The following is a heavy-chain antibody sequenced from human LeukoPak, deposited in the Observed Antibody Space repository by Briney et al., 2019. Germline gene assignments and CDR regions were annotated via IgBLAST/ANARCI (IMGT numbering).Heavy chain of an antibody. V-gene: IGHV4-4*07. CDR1: GGSISSYY. Sequence: ETLSLTCTVSGGSISSYYWSWIRQPAGKGLEWIGRIYTSGSTNYNPSLKSRVTMSVDTSKNQFSPKLSSVTAADTAVYYCARALTVTTFYYYYGMDVWGQGTKVTVSS. CDR3: ARALTVTTFYYYYGMDV. D-gene: IGHD4-17*01. CDR2: IYTSGST. J-gene: IGHJ6*02.